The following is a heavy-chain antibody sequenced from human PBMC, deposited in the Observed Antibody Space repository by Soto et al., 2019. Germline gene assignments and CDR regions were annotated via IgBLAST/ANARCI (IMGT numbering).Heavy chain of an antibody. V-gene: IGHV3-33*01. CDR2: ISYDGRNT. Sequence: GGSVRLSCAASGVTFGGYGMHWVRQAPGKGLEWAAAISYDGRNTYYADSVQGRFAISRDNSKNTMYLQMNSLRVEDTAVYYCARAKWHDGSGRVREFDYWGQGA. D-gene: IGHD3-10*01. CDR3: ARAKWHDGSGRVREFDY. J-gene: IGHJ4*02. CDR1: GVTFGGYG.